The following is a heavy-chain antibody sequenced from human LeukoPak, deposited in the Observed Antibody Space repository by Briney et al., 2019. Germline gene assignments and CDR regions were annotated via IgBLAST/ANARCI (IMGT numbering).Heavy chain of an antibody. V-gene: IGHV1-69*13. CDR2: IIPIFGTA. D-gene: IGHD3-22*01. Sequence: SVKVSCKASGGTFSSYAISWVRQAPGQGLEWMGGIIPIFGTANYAQKFQGRVTITADESTSTAYMELSSLRSGDTAVYYCAREGYYDSSGPPLGWYFDLWGRGTLVTVSS. CDR1: GGTFSSYA. CDR3: AREGYYDSSGPPLGWYFDL. J-gene: IGHJ2*01.